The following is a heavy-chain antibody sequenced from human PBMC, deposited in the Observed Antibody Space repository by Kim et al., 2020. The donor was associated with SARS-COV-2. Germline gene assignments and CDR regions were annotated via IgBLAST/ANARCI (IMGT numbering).Heavy chain of an antibody. Sequence: GGSLRLSCAASGFTFSSYGMHWVRQAPGKGLEWVSAISGSGRDTYYAESVKGRSTISRDNSKNTLYLQMNSLRAEDTAVYYCVRGSVTARQQFEYWGQGTLVSVSS. J-gene: IGHJ4*02. D-gene: IGHD2-15*01. CDR3: VRGSVTARQQFEY. CDR2: ISGSGRDT. V-gene: IGHV3-23*01. CDR1: GFTFSSYG.